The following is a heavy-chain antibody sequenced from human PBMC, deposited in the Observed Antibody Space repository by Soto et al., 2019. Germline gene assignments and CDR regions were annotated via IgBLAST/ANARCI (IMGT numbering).Heavy chain of an antibody. V-gene: IGHV1-18*01. D-gene: IGHD5-18*01. CDR1: GYTFYSHS. Sequence: QAQLVQSGAEVRKPGASVKVSCKASGYTFYSHSISWVRQAPGQGLEWMGRINADYGNTQYAQKFRGRVTMTTDTXPHTVYMELTNLRSDDTAVYYCARCIQGDYYYGMDVWGQGTTVTVSS. CDR3: ARCIQGDYYYGMDV. CDR2: INADYGNT. J-gene: IGHJ6*02.